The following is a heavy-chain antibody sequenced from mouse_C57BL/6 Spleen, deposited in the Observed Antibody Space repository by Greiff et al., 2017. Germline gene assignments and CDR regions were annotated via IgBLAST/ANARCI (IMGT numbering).Heavy chain of an antibody. Sequence: EVQLQQSGPELVKPGASVQISCKASGYTFTDYYMNWVKQSHGKSLEWIGYINTNNGGTSYNQKFKGKATLTVDKSSSTAYMELRSLTSEDSAVYYCARPPQRGFAYWGQGTLVTVSA. V-gene: IGHV1-26*01. J-gene: IGHJ3*01. CDR3: ARPPQRGFAY. CDR1: GYTFTDYY. CDR2: INTNNGGT.